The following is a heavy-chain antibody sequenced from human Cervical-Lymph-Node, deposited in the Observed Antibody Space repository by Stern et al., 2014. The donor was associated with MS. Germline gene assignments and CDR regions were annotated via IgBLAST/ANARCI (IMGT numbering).Heavy chain of an antibody. V-gene: IGHV2-5*02. D-gene: IGHD2-2*01. CDR3: ATHAPGVVPAALDY. CDR2: MYWDDSK. J-gene: IGHJ4*02. Sequence: ESGPTLVKPTQTLTRTCAFSGFSLSTSGVGVGWIRQPPGKALEWLAFMYWDDSKRYSPSLKNRLTITKDTSKNQVVLTMNNMDPVDTATFYCATHAPGVVPAALDYWGQGTLVTVS. CDR1: GFSLSTSGVG.